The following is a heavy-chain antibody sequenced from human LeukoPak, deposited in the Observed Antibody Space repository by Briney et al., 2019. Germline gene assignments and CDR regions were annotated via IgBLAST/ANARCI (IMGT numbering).Heavy chain of an antibody. Sequence: QSGGSLRLSCAASGFMFSGYAMDWVRQAPGEGLEWVSSISSSGDDTYYADSVKGRFTISRDNSKNTLFLQMNRLRAEDTAVYYCVGGYYFDYWGQGLLVTVSS. CDR3: VGGYYFDY. CDR1: GFMFSGYA. D-gene: IGHD3-10*01. V-gene: IGHV3-23*01. J-gene: IGHJ4*02. CDR2: ISSSGDDT.